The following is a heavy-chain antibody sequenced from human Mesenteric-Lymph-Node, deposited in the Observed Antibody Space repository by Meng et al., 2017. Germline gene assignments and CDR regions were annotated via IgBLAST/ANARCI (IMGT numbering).Heavy chain of an antibody. CDR2: IGIRYDT. CDR3: ARGGLAVAGIDALAI. V-gene: IGHV3-13*01. D-gene: IGHD6-19*01. J-gene: IGHJ3*02. Sequence: ESLKISCASSGFTFSRYDMHWVRLVVGKGLEWVSAIGIRYDTHYADSVEGRFTISRENGKNSLYLEVNNLRDGDTAVYYCARGGLAVAGIDALAIWGQGTMVTVSS. CDR1: GFTFSRYD.